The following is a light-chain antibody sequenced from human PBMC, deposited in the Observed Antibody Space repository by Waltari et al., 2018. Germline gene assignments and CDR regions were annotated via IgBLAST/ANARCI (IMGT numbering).Light chain of an antibody. CDR1: HSITTY. J-gene: IGKJ4*01. CDR3: QQTNTVPLT. CDR2: AAS. V-gene: IGKV1-39*01. Sequence: DIQMTQSPSSLSASVGARVTITCRASHSITTYLNWYQQKPGKAPNLLIYAASSLQSGVPSRFSGSGSGTEFTLTISSLRPEDFATYYCQQTNTVPLTFGGGTKVEIK.